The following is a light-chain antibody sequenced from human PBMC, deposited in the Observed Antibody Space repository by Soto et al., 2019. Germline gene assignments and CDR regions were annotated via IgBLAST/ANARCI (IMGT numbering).Light chain of an antibody. V-gene: IGLV4-60*03. Sequence: QLVLTQSSSASASLGSSVKLTCTLSSGHCGYTIAWHQQQPGKAPRYLMKLEGSGNYNKGSGLPDRFSGSSSGADRFLTISDLQSEDEADYYCETWDTNTWVFGGGTKLTVL. CDR3: ETWDTNTWV. CDR2: LEGSGNY. CDR1: SGHCGYT. J-gene: IGLJ3*02.